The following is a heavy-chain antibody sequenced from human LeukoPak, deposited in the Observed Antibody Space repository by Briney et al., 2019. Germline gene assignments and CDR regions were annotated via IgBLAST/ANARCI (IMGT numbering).Heavy chain of an antibody. CDR1: GLTVNSNH. Sequence: TGGSLRLSCVASGLTVNSNHMSWVRQAPGKGLEWVSIIYSGGSTYYADSVKGRFTISRDNSKNTLYLQMNNLRVEDTALYYCAKDGGGILDYWGQGTLVTVSS. V-gene: IGHV3-53*01. CDR2: IYSGGST. CDR3: AKDGGGILDY. J-gene: IGHJ4*02. D-gene: IGHD3-16*01.